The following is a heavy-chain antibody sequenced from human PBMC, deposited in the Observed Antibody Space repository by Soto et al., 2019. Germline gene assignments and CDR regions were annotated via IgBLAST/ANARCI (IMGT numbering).Heavy chain of an antibody. J-gene: IGHJ5*02. CDR1: GYTFTSYA. CDR2: INAGNGNT. V-gene: IGHV1-3*01. CDR3: ARDPSLIAAAGTRGWFDP. Sequence: GASVKVSCKASGYTFTSYAMHWVRQAPGQRLEWMGWINAGNGNTKYSQKFQGRVTITRDTSASTAYMELSSLRSEDTAVYYCARDPSLIAAAGTRGWFDPWGQGTLVTVSS. D-gene: IGHD6-13*01.